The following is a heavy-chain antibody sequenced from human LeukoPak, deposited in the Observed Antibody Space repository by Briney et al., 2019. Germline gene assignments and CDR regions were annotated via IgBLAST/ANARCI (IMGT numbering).Heavy chain of an antibody. D-gene: IGHD5-12*01. J-gene: IGHJ6*02. V-gene: IGHV4-61*01. CDR3: ARGESKRYSGYDYYVMDV. CDR2: IYYSGST. CDR1: GGSVSSANHC. Sequence: PSETLSLTCSVSGGSVSSANHCWNWIQQPPGKGLEWIGYIYYSGSTNYNPSLKSRVTISIDTSKNQFSLKVSSVTAADTAVYYCARGESKRYSGYDYYVMDVWGQGTTVTVSS.